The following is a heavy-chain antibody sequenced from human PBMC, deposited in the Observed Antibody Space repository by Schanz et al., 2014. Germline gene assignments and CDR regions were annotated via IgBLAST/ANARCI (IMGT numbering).Heavy chain of an antibody. D-gene: IGHD3-9*01. CDR3: ARETTIITGGAFDV. CDR1: GYTFTTYY. J-gene: IGHJ3*01. V-gene: IGHV1-46*01. CDR2: INPSSGTT. Sequence: QVQLVQSGAEVKKPGVSVKVSCKASGYTFTTYYIHWVRQAPGQGLEWMGKINPSSGTTRIAQNCQGRLTVTSDTSTSTVNMELSSLRSDDTAVYYCARETTIITGGAFDVWGQGTMVTVSS.